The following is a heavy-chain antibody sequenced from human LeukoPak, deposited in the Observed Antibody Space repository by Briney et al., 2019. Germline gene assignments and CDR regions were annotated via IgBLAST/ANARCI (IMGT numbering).Heavy chain of an antibody. J-gene: IGHJ4*02. CDR2: ISGSGGGT. V-gene: IGHV3-23*01. CDR3: AKTGTDDGYSIYFDH. CDR1: GLTFSRYA. D-gene: IGHD5-24*01. Sequence: GGSLRLSCAASGLTFSRYAMSWVRQAPGKGLEWVSTISGSGGGTYNADSVKGRFTITRDNSQNTLYLQMNSLRAEDTAIYYCAKTGTDDGYSIYFDHWGQGTLVTVSS.